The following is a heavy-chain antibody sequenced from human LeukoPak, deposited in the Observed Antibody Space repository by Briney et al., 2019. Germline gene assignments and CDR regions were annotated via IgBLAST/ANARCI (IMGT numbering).Heavy chain of an antibody. CDR1: GFSLSTRGLG. J-gene: IGHJ5*02. Sequence: SGPTLVKPTQTLTLTCTFSGFSLSTRGLGVGWIRQPPGKALEWLALIYWDDDKRYSPSLKSRLTITKDTSKNQVVLTMTKMDPVDTATYYCAHYIAARNWFDPWGQGTLVTVSS. D-gene: IGHD6-6*01. V-gene: IGHV2-5*02. CDR3: AHYIAARNWFDP. CDR2: IYWDDDK.